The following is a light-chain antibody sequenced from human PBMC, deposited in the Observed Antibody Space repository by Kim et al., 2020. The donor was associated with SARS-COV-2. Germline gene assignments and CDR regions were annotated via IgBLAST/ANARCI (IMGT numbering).Light chain of an antibody. CDR2: DAS. V-gene: IGKV1-33*01. Sequence: GDTVTITSQASHDINNHLNWYQQKPGKAPKVLIYDASSVATGIPSRFSGSGSGTDFTFTISSLQPEDVATYFCQQCDNLPITFGQGTRLEIK. CDR3: QQCDNLPIT. J-gene: IGKJ5*01. CDR1: HDINNH.